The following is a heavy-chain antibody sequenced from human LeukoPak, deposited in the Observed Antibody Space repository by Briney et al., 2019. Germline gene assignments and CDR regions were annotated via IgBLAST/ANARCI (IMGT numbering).Heavy chain of an antibody. J-gene: IGHJ3*02. D-gene: IGHD5-24*01. Sequence: ASETLSLTCTVSGGSIRSSSYYWGWIRQPPGKGLEWIGSIYYSGSTYYNPSLKSRVTISVDTSKNQFSLRLISVTAADTAVYYCARDRLKMATIAGAFDIWGQGTMVTVSS. CDR2: IYYSGST. CDR3: ARDRLKMATIAGAFDI. CDR1: GGSIRSSSYY. V-gene: IGHV4-39*07.